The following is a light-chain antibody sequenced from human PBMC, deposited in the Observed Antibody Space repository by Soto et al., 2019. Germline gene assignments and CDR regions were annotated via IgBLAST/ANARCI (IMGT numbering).Light chain of an antibody. V-gene: IGLV1-51*02. CDR3: GTWDSSLNAGV. CDR2: EDD. Sequence: QSVLTQPPSVSAAPGQKVTISCSGSSPNIENNYVYWYQQLPGTAPRLLIYEDDKRPSGIPDRFSGSKSGTSATLGITGLQTGDEADYYCGTWDSSLNAGVFGGGTQLTVL. CDR1: SPNIENNY. J-gene: IGLJ3*02.